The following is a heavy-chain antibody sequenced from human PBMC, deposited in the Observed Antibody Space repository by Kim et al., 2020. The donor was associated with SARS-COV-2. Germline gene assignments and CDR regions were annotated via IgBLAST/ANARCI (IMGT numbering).Heavy chain of an antibody. CDR3: ARESEYSSY. V-gene: IGHV4-59*01. CDR1: GGSISSYY. D-gene: IGHD6-6*01. J-gene: IGHJ4*02. Sequence: SETLSLTCTVSGGSISSYYWSWIRQPPGKGLEWIGYIYYSGSTNYNPSLKSRVTISVDTSKNQFSLKLSSVTAADTAVYYCARESEYSSYWGQGTLVTVS. CDR2: IYYSGST.